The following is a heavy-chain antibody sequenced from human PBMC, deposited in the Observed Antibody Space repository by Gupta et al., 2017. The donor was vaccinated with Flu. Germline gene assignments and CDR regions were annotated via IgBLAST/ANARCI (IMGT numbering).Heavy chain of an antibody. CDR1: GYTFSTYA. J-gene: IGHJ6*02. V-gene: IGHV1-3*05. Sequence: QVQLVQSGAEEKKPGASVKVSGKASGYTFSTYAIHWVRQAPGQSLEWMGWINADNGDTKYSQTCQGRVSISRDRSASTAYLKLSSLRSEDTXVXYCVNWXGRSWSSYNGMDVWGQGTTVTVS. CDR3: VNWXGRSWSSYNGMDV. D-gene: IGHD1-1*01. CDR2: INADNGDT.